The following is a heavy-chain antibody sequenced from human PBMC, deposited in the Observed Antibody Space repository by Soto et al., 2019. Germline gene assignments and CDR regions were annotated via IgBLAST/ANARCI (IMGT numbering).Heavy chain of an antibody. CDR3: ARPMRPAPDISVEPTARTFFYYGLDV. V-gene: IGHV3-48*03. J-gene: IGHJ6*02. CDR1: GFTFSSYD. D-gene: IGHD2-2*01. CDR2: ISSSGRTK. Sequence: EVQLVESGGGLAQPGGSLRLSCAASGFTFSSYDMNWVRQAPGKGLEWVSYISSSGRTKYYADSVKGRFTIARDNARNSLFLQMNSLRAEDTALYYCARPMRPAPDISVEPTARTFFYYGLDVWGQGTTVTVSS.